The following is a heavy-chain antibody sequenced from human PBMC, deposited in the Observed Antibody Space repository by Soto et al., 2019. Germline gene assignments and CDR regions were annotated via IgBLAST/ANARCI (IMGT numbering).Heavy chain of an antibody. CDR2: IYYSGST. CDR3: ARLKVRVPYI. D-gene: IGHD3-10*01. J-gene: IGHJ4*02. CDR1: GGSISSSSYY. V-gene: IGHV4-39*01. Sequence: SETLSLTCTVSGGSISSSSYYWGWIRQPPGKGLEWIGSIYYSGSTYYNPSLKSRVTISVDTSKNQFSLKLSSVTAADTAVYYCARLKVRVPYIWGQGTLVTVSS.